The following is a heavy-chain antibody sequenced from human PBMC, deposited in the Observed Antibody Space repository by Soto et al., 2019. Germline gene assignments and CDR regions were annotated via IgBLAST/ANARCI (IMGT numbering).Heavy chain of an antibody. D-gene: IGHD3-3*01. V-gene: IGHV3-74*01. Sequence: GGSLRLSCAASGFTFSSYWMHWVRQAPGKGLVWVSRINSDGSSTSYADSVKGRFTISRDNSKNTVYLQMNSLRAEDTAVYYCVRGVFRALGVVRPVDSWGPGTLVTVSS. CDR2: INSDGSST. CDR1: GFTFSSYW. CDR3: VRGVFRALGVVRPVDS. J-gene: IGHJ4*02.